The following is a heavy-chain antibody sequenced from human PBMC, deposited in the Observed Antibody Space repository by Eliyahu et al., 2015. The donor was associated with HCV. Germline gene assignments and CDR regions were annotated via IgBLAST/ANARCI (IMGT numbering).Heavy chain of an antibody. CDR2: ISSSGSTI. CDR1: GFTFSDXX. J-gene: IGHJ5*02. V-gene: IGHV3-11*01. CDR3: ARAGGIYYGSGSSNWFDP. Sequence: QVQLVESGGGLVKPGGXLRXSCAAXGFTFSDXXMSWIRQAPGKGLXWVSYISSSGSTIYYADSVKGRFTISRDNAKNSLYLQMNSLRAEDTAVYYCARAGGIYYGSGSSNWFDPWGQGTLVTVSS. D-gene: IGHD3-10*01.